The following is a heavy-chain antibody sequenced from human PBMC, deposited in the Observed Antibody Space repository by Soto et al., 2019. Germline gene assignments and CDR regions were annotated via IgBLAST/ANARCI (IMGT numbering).Heavy chain of an antibody. D-gene: IGHD3-16*01. Sequence: SETLSLTCTVSGGSTSSDNYWSWIRQPPGKGLEWIGHIYYSGNTDYNPSLKSRLAISIDTSKNQFSLKLSSVTAADTAVYFCAREGGESSDGLYYFDSWGQGSLVTVSS. V-gene: IGHV4-30-4*01. CDR1: GGSTSSDNY. CDR3: AREGGESSDGLYYFDS. CDR2: IYYSGNT. J-gene: IGHJ4*02.